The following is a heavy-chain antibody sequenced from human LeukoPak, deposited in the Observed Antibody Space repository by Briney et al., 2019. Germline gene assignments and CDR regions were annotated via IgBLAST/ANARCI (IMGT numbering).Heavy chain of an antibody. V-gene: IGHV3-30*02. D-gene: IGHD3-22*01. Sequence: GGYLRLSYAASGFTFSSYGMHWVRQAPGKGLEWVAFIRYDGSNKYYADSVKSRFTISRDNSKNTLYLQMNSLRAEDTAVYYCAKGSYDSTGYPYDAFDIWGQGTMVTVSS. CDR2: IRYDGSNK. CDR3: AKGSYDSTGYPYDAFDI. J-gene: IGHJ3*02. CDR1: GFTFSSYG.